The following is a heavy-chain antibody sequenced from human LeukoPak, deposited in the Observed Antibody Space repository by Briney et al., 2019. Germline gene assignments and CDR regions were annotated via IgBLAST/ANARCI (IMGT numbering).Heavy chain of an antibody. CDR1: GYSLGSGFY. Sequence: SETLSLTCAISGYSLGSGFYCGWVRQPPGKGLEWIGNMYHTGTIYYNPSLRSRLTISEDTSKSHFSLTVDSVTAADTAVYYCATGRYSGSVDYWGQGILVTVSS. CDR2: MYHTGTI. CDR3: ATGRYSGSVDY. V-gene: IGHV4-38-2*01. J-gene: IGHJ4*02. D-gene: IGHD1-26*01.